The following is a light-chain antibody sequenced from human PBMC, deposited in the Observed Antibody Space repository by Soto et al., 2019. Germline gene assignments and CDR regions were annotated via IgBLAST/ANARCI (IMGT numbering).Light chain of an antibody. Sequence: DIVFTKSPVTLSLSPGERATLSCRASQSISTTLAWYQQKPGQAPRLLIYGASTRATSFPARFSGSGSGADFTLTISSLQSEDFAVYYCQQYNNWPWTFGQGTKVDIK. CDR1: QSISTT. J-gene: IGKJ1*01. CDR3: QQYNNWPWT. CDR2: GAS. V-gene: IGKV3D-15*01.